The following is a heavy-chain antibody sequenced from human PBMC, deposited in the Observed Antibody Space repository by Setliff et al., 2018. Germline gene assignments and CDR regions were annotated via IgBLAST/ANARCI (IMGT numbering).Heavy chain of an antibody. CDR3: ARGSTGIYDP. D-gene: IGHD1-1*01. CDR2: VHDNGET. V-gene: IGHV4-59*02. J-gene: IGHJ5*02. CDR1: GVSVASHY. Sequence: SETLSLTCAVSGVSVASHYWSWIRQAPGTGLEWIAYVHDNGETNQNPSLKSRVTISVDTSKNQFSLKMTSVTAADTAIYYCARGSTGIYDPWGQGILVTVSS.